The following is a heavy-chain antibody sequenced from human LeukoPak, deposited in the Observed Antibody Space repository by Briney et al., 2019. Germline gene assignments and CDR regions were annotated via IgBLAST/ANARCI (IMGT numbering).Heavy chain of an antibody. CDR3: ARGPGSSGYYWPNDAFDI. Sequence: ASVKVSCKASGYTFTSYTMHWVRQAPGQRLEWMGWINAGNGNTKYSQEFQGRVTITRDTSASTAYMELSSLRSEDMAVYYCARGPGSSGYYWPNDAFDIWGQGTMVTVSS. D-gene: IGHD3-22*01. J-gene: IGHJ3*02. CDR2: INAGNGNT. CDR1: GYTFTSYT. V-gene: IGHV1-3*03.